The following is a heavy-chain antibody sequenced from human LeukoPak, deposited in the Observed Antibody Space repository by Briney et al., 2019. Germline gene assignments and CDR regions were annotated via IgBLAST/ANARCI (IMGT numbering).Heavy chain of an antibody. CDR2: IKQDGSEK. V-gene: IGHV3-7*01. Sequence: GGSLRLSCAASEFTFRNYWMSWVRQAPGKGLAWVANIKQDGSEKYYVDSVKGRFTISRDNAKNSLYLQMNSLRAEDTAMYYCARVSSKTMVRAIITKKNYYYYYMAVWGKGTTVTISS. J-gene: IGHJ6*03. D-gene: IGHD3-10*01. CDR3: ARVSSKTMVRAIITKKNYYYYYMAV. CDR1: EFTFRNYW.